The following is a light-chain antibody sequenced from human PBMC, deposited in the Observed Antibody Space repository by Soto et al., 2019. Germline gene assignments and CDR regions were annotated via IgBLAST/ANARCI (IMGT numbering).Light chain of an antibody. CDR1: QALSNY. CDR2: AAS. Sequence: DIGTITFRASQALSNYLAWYQQRPGKPPDLLIYAASTLQSGVPSRFSGSGSGTDFTLTIRGLQPEDRTTYCCQSSKTVRPSFG. V-gene: IGKV1-27*01. J-gene: IGKJ2*01. CDR3: QSSKTVRPS.